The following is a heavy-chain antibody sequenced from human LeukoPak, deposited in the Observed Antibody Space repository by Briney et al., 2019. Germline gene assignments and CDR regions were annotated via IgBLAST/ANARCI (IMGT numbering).Heavy chain of an antibody. D-gene: IGHD3-10*01. J-gene: IGHJ6*02. CDR1: GGSISSYY. CDR3: ARIGMVRGVLYGMDV. CDR2: IYYSGST. Sequence: SETLSLTCTVSGGSISSYYWSWIRQPPGKGLGWIGYIYYSGSTNYNPSLKSRVTISVDTSKYQFPLKLSSVTAADTAVYYCARIGMVRGVLYGMDVWGQGTTVTVSS. V-gene: IGHV4-59*01.